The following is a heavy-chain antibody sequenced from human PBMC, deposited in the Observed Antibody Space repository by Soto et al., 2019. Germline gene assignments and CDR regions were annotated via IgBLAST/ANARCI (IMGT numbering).Heavy chain of an antibody. CDR3: ASGFLEWLSNDYYYYMDV. J-gene: IGHJ6*03. D-gene: IGHD3-3*01. Sequence: PGGSLRLSCAASGFTFSSYWMHWVRQAPGKGLVWVSRINSDGSSTSYADSVKGRFTISRDNAKNTLYLQMNSLRAEDTAVYYCASGFLEWLSNDYYYYMDVWGKGTTVTVSS. CDR2: INSDGSST. CDR1: GFTFSSYW. V-gene: IGHV3-74*01.